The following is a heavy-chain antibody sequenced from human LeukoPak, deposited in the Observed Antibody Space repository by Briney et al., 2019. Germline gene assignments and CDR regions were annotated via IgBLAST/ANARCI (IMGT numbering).Heavy chain of an antibody. CDR2: INHSGST. Sequence: PSETLSLTCAVYGGSFSGYYWSWIRQPPGKGLEWIGEINHSGSTNYNPSLKSRVTISVDTSKNQFSLKLSSVTAADTAVYYCARVGVPAAPDYWGQGTLVTVSS. V-gene: IGHV4-34*01. CDR1: GGSFSGYY. J-gene: IGHJ4*02. D-gene: IGHD2-2*01. CDR3: ARVGVPAAPDY.